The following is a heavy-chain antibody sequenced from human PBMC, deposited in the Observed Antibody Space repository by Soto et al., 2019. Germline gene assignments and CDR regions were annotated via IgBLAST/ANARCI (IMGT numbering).Heavy chain of an antibody. CDR1: GVTFSRYA. CDR3: ARAIVVRKRTWYFDL. Sequence: QVQLVQSGAEVKKPGSSVKVSSKASGVTFSRYAITWVRQAPGQGLEWMGEIIPIFGSTKYAQRFQGRVTFTADEPTNTAYMEVSSLRSDDTAVYFCARAIVVRKRTWYFDLWGRGTLVTVSS. J-gene: IGHJ2*01. D-gene: IGHD3-22*01. V-gene: IGHV1-69*01. CDR2: IIPIFGST.